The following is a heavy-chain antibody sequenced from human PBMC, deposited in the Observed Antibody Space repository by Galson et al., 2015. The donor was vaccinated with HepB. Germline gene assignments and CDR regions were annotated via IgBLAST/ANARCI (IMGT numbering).Heavy chain of an antibody. CDR1: GFTFSDYY. Sequence: SLRLSCAASGFTFSDYYMSWIRQAPGKGLEWVSYISSTGSVVIYADSVRGRFTIPRDNARNLLFLQMNSLRAEDTAVYYCARDKEDFGWGSAPKKTGIDHWGQGSLVTDTS. V-gene: IGHV3-11*01. J-gene: IGHJ4*02. CDR2: ISSTGSVV. D-gene: IGHD3-16*01. CDR3: ARDKEDFGWGSAPKKTGIDH.